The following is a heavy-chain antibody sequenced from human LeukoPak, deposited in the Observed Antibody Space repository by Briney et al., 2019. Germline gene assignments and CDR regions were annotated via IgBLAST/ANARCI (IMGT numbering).Heavy chain of an antibody. CDR1: GGSMSSYY. J-gene: IGHJ3*02. CDR3: ARGLSHSKDI. V-gene: IGHV4-4*07. Sequence: PSETLSLTCTVSGGSMSSYYWSWIRRPAGKGLEWIGRIYTSGNTNYNPSLKSRVTMSVDTSKNQFSLKLTSVTAADTAVYYCARGLSHSKDIWGQGTMVTVSS. CDR2: IYTSGNT. D-gene: IGHD2/OR15-2a*01.